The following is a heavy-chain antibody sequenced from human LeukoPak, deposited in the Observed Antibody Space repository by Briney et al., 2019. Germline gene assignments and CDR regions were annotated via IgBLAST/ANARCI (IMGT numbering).Heavy chain of an antibody. J-gene: IGHJ6*02. V-gene: IGHV3-30*18. CDR2: ISYDGSNK. Sequence: PGGSLRLSCAASGFTFSSYGMHWVRQAPGKGLEWVAVISYDGSNKYYADSVKGRFTISRDNSKNTLYLQMNSLRAEDTAVYYCAKCRNGYSYGFCYYGMDVWGQGTTVTVS. CDR3: AKCRNGYSYGFCYYGMDV. D-gene: IGHD5-18*01. CDR1: GFTFSSYG.